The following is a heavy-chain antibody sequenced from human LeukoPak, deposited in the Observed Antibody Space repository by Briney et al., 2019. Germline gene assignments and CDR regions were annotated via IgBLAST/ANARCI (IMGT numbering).Heavy chain of an antibody. CDR3: ARDSATVVTTDAFDI. J-gene: IGHJ3*02. CDR1: GLTFSSYS. CDR2: ISSSSSYI. V-gene: IGHV3-21*01. D-gene: IGHD4-23*01. Sequence: GGSLRLSCAASGLTFSSYSMNWVRQAPGKGLEWVSSISSSSSYIYYADSVKGRFTISRDNAKNSLYLQMNSLRAEDTAVYYCARDSATVVTTDAFDIWGQGTMVTVSS.